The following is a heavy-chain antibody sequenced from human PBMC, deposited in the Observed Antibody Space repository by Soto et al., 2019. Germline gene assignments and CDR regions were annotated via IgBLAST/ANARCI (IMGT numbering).Heavy chain of an antibody. J-gene: IGHJ4*02. CDR2: ISGNGGYT. V-gene: IGHV3-23*01. CDR1: GFTFSSYA. D-gene: IGHD3-3*01. Sequence: PGGSLRLSCAASGFTFSSYAMTWVRQAPGKGLEWVSTISGNGGYTYYSDSVRGRFTISRDNSKKMLYLQMDSLRAEDTGVFYCAKGKANTVFGVDTLFDYWGQGSQVSVSS. CDR3: AKGKANTVFGVDTLFDY.